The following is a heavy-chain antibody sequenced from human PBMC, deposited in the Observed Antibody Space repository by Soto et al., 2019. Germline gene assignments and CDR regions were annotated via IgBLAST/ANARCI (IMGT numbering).Heavy chain of an antibody. D-gene: IGHD6-13*01. V-gene: IGHV3-23*01. CDR2: ISTAVGAT. J-gene: IGHJ4*02. CDR1: GLTFSNHA. Sequence: EVQLLESGGGLVQPGGSLGLSCAVSGLTFSNHAMSWVRQAPGKGLEWVSAISTAVGATNYADSVKGRFTISRDDSNNTLYLQMGSLRAEDTAVYYCAKDRTAAARNFDYWGQGTLVTVSS. CDR3: AKDRTAAARNFDY.